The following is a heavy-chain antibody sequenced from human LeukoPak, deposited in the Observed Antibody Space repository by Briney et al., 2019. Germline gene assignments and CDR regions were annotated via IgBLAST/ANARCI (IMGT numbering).Heavy chain of an antibody. CDR3: AKGAYSYASGTYYFDY. J-gene: IGHJ4*02. D-gene: IGHD3-10*01. V-gene: IGHV3-30*18. CDR1: GFTFSSYG. CDR2: ISHDGANE. Sequence: PGRSLTLSCAASGFTFSSYGMHWVRQAPGKGLDCVAVISHDGANEYYADSVKGRFAISRDISKNTLYLHMSSLRPDDTAVYYCAKGAYSYASGTYYFDYWGQGTLVTVSS.